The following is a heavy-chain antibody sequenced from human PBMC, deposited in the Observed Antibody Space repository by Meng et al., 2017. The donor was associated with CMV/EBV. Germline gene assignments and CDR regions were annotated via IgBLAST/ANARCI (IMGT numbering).Heavy chain of an antibody. CDR3: ARLYYDFWCGYDR. D-gene: IGHD3-3*01. CDR1: GGSVSSGSYY. J-gene: IGHJ5*02. Sequence: SGGSVSSGSYYWSWIRQPPGKGLEWIGYIYYSGSTNYNPSLKSRVTISVDTSKNQFSLKLSSVTAADTAVYYCARLYYDFWCGYDRWGQGTLVTVSS. CDR2: IYYSGST. V-gene: IGHV4-61*01.